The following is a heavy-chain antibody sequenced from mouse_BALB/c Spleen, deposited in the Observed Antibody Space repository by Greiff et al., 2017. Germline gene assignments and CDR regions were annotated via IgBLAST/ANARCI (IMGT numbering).Heavy chain of an antibody. CDR2: ISSGGST. D-gene: IGHD2-1*01. J-gene: IGHJ4*01. CDR3: ARGGGNPYYAMDY. V-gene: IGHV5-6-5*01. Sequence: EVKLVESGGGLVKPGGSLKLSCAASGFTFSSYAMSWVRQTPEKRLEWVASISSGGSTYYPDSVKGRFTISRDNARNILYLQMSSLRSEDTAMYYCARGGGNPYYAMDYWGQGTSVTVSS. CDR1: GFTFSSYA.